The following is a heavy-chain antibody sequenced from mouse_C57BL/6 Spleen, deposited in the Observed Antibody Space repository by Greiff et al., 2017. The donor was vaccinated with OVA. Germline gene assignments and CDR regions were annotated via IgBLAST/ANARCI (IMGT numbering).Heavy chain of an antibody. CDR3: AREVTGSYYFDY. CDR1: GYSFTDYN. D-gene: IGHD2-1*01. CDR2: INPNYGTT. V-gene: IGHV1-39*01. Sequence: EVQRVESGPELVKPGASVKISCKASGYSFTDYNMNWVKQSNGKSLEWIGVINPNYGTTSYNQKFKGKATLTVDQSPSTAYMQLNSLTSEDSAVYYCAREVTGSYYFDYWGQGTTLTVSS. J-gene: IGHJ2*01.